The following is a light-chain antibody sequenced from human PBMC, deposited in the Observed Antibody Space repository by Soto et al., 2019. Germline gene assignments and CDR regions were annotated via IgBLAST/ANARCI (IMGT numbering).Light chain of an antibody. CDR2: AAS. J-gene: IGKJ2*01. Sequence: DIQMTQSPSSLSASVGDRVSITCRASQNIIFYLNWYQQKIGKAPKLLIYAASNLQSGVPSRFSGTGSGADFTLTISNLQPEDSATYFCQQSYTTPVYSFGQGTNVDIK. V-gene: IGKV1-39*01. CDR1: QNIIFY. CDR3: QQSYTTPVYS.